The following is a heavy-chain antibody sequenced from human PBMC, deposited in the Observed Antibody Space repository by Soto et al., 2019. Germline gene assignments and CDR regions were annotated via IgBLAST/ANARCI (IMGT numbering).Heavy chain of an antibody. J-gene: IGHJ6*02. CDR1: GFTFSSYA. Sequence: EVQVLESGGGLVQPGGSLRLSCAASGFTFSSYAMSWVRQAPWKGLEWVSAISGSGDSTRYADSVQGRFTISRDTSKHTLYLQMNSLRADDTAVYYCAKFYYGDFSYYYYGMDVWGQGTTVTVSS. D-gene: IGHD4-17*01. CDR3: AKFYYGDFSYYYYGMDV. CDR2: ISGSGDST. V-gene: IGHV3-23*01.